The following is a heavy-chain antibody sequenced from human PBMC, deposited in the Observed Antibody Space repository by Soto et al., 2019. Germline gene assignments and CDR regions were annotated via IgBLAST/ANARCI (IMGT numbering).Heavy chain of an antibody. J-gene: IGHJ6*04. CDR2: TYYRSKWYN. CDR3: ARDATLEAHPYCYFGLDV. Sequence: PLQTLSLTCTVSGDSVSINSAAWNLIRQSRSRGLEWLGGTYYRSKWYNDYAVSVKGRITINPDTYKNQFSLQLNSVTPVDTAVYYCARDATLEAHPYCYFGLDVWGDGTTDTDSS. CDR1: GDSVSINSAA. D-gene: IGHD6-6*01. V-gene: IGHV6-1*01.